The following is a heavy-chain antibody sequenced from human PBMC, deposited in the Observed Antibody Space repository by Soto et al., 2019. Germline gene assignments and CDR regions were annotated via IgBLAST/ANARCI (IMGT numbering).Heavy chain of an antibody. V-gene: IGHV3-23*01. CDR1: GFSFTNFA. CDR3: AKDDFTDRGDDYFDY. J-gene: IGHJ4*02. D-gene: IGHD2-21*02. Sequence: PGGSLRLSCAASGFSFTNFAMSWVRQAPGKGLKWVAGIGASGDITWYADSVKGRLSISRDNSKNTLYLQLNSLRFEDTAVYYCAKDDFTDRGDDYFDYWGPGTLVTVSS. CDR2: IGASGDIT.